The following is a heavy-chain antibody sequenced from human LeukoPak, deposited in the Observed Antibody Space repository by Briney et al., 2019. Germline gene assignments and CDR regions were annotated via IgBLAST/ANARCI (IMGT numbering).Heavy chain of an antibody. V-gene: IGHV1-46*01. Sequence: ASVKVSCKASGYTFTTYYIHWVRQAPGQGLEWMGIINPSGGSPTYAQKFQGRVTMSRDMSTSTVYMELSSLRSEDTAVYYCAREGGGTIFGVVIKFFDYWGQGTLVTVSS. J-gene: IGHJ4*02. CDR2: INPSGGSP. CDR1: GYTFTTYY. D-gene: IGHD3-3*01. CDR3: AREGGGTIFGVVIKFFDY.